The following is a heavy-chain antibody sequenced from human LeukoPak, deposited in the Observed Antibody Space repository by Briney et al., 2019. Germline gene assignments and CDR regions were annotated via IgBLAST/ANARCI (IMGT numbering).Heavy chain of an antibody. J-gene: IGHJ6*04. D-gene: IGHD3-10*02. CDR2: ISSSGSTI. CDR3: AELGITMIGGV. Sequence: GGSLRLSCAASGFTFSSYSMNWVRQAPGKGLEWVSYISSSGSTIYYADSVKGRFTISRDNAKNSLYLQMNSLKAEDTAVYYCAELGITMIGGVWGKGTTVTISS. V-gene: IGHV3-48*04. CDR1: GFTFSSYS.